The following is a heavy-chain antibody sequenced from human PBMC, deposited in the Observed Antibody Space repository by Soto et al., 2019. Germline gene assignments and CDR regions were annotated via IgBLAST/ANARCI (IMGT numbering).Heavy chain of an antibody. Sequence: GASVKVSCKASGYMFTYYYIHWVRQGPGQGLEWMGIINPNDGTTTYAQNFQGRVTMTRDTSTSTVYMELTSLTSEDTAVYYCARDVGMASRPYLDYWGQGTLVTVSS. CDR1: GYMFTYYY. CDR2: INPNDGTT. J-gene: IGHJ4*02. D-gene: IGHD6-6*01. V-gene: IGHV1-46*01. CDR3: ARDVGMASRPYLDY.